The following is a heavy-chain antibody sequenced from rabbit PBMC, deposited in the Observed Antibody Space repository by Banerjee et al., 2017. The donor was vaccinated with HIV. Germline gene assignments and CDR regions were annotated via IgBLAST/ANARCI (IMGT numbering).Heavy chain of an antibody. CDR2: IYVGDGST. CDR3: ARGDGGFNL. D-gene: IGHD4-2*01. J-gene: IGHJ4*01. Sequence: QSLEETGGGLVQPGGSLTLSCKASGIDFSRYYYLCWVRQAPGKGLEWIACIYVGDGSTYYASWVNGRFSISRSTSLSTVTLQMTSLTAADTATYFCARGDGGFNLWGQGTLVTVS. V-gene: IGHV1S43*01. CDR1: GIDFSRYYY.